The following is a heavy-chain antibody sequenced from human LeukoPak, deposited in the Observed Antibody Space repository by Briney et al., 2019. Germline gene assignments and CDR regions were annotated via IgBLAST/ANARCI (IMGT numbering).Heavy chain of an antibody. J-gene: IGHJ5*02. CDR3: ASDYYGSGSYFS. Sequence: GGSLRLSCAASGFTVSSNYMSWVRQAPGKGLEWVSVIYSGGSTYYADSVRGRFTISRDNSKNTLYLQMNSLRAEDTAVYYCASDYYGSGSYFSWGQGTLVTVSS. CDR2: IYSGGST. D-gene: IGHD3-10*01. V-gene: IGHV3-53*01. CDR1: GFTVSSNY.